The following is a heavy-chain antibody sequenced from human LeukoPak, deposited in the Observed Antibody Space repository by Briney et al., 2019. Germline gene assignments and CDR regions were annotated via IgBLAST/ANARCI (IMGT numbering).Heavy chain of an antibody. V-gene: IGHV4-59*01. J-gene: IGHJ6*03. D-gene: IGHD6-6*01. CDR2: IYYSGST. CDR1: GGSISSYY. CDR3: ARSRLPGSISYMDV. Sequence: SETLSLTCTVSGGSISSYYWSWIRQPPGKGLEWIGYIYYSGSTNYNPSLKSRVTISVDTSKNQFSLKLSSVTAADTAVYYCARSRLPGSISYMDVWGKGTTVTISS.